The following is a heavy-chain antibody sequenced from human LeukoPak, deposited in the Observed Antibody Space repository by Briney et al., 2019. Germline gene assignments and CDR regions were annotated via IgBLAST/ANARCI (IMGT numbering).Heavy chain of an antibody. D-gene: IGHD1-26*01. J-gene: IGHJ5*02. CDR1: GGSISSYY. CDR3: ARVYSKWFDP. Sequence: SETLSLTCTVSGGSISSYYWSWIRQPPGKGLEWIGYIYYSGSTNYNPSLKSRVTISVDTSKDQFSLKLSSVTAADTAVYYCARVYSKWFDPWGQGTLVTVSS. V-gene: IGHV4-59*01. CDR2: IYYSGST.